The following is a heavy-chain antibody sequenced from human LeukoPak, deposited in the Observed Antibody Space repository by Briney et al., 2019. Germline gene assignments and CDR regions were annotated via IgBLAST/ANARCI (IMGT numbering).Heavy chain of an antibody. CDR1: GFTFSSYA. D-gene: IGHD6-25*01. CDR2: ISGSGGST. V-gene: IGHV3-23*01. CDR3: ANPPLEAAADY. Sequence: GGSLRLSCAASGFTFSSYAMSWVRQAPGKGLEWVSSISGSGGSTYYADSVKGRFTISRDNSKSTLYLQMNSLRAEDTAVYHCANPPLEAAADYWGQGTLVTVSS. J-gene: IGHJ4*02.